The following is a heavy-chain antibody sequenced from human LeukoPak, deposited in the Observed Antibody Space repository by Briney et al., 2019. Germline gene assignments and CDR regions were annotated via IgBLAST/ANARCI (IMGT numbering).Heavy chain of an antibody. CDR2: ISETGDR. V-gene: IGHV3-23*01. J-gene: IGHJ4*02. D-gene: IGHD6-13*01. CDR3: AKGGYSANWRNYFDY. CDR1: GFTFSSNA. Sequence: GGSLRLSCAASGFTFSSNAMSWVRQAPGKGLEWVSTISETGDRYDADSVKGRFTISRDNSKNRVDLQMNSLRAEDTAVYYCAKGGYSANWRNYFDYWGQGTLVTVSS.